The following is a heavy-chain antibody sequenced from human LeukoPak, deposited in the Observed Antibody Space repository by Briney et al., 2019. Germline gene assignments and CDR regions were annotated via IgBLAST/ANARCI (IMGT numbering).Heavy chain of an antibody. V-gene: IGHV1-18*01. D-gene: IGHD6-19*01. J-gene: IGHJ4*02. CDR1: GYTFTSYD. CDR3: ARDPSNTSGWYIYFDL. CDR2: ISTYNGDT. Sequence: GASVKVSCKASGYTFTSYDINWVRQATGQGLEWMGWISTYNGDTKYAQKFQGRVTMTSDTSTSTAYMELRSLRSDDTAVYYCARDPSNTSGWYIYFDLWGQGTPVTVSS.